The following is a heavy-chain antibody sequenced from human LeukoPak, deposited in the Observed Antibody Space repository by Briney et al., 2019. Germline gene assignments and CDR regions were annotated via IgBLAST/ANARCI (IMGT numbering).Heavy chain of an antibody. V-gene: IGHV3-23*01. Sequence: GGSLRLSCTASGFTYSSYAINWVRQAPGKGLEWVSGISGSGGSTFYADSVKGRFTISRDNFKNTVSLQMKNVRAEDTAVYYCAKGGRFGGNSYFDYWGQGTLVTVSS. CDR1: GFTYSSYA. D-gene: IGHD4-23*01. CDR2: ISGSGGST. J-gene: IGHJ4*02. CDR3: AKGGRFGGNSYFDY.